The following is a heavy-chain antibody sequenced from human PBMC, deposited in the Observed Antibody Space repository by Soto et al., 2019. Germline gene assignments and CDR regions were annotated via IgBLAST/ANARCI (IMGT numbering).Heavy chain of an antibody. J-gene: IGHJ5*02. CDR3: ARLNVGQDIVVVRHPPRPHSWFDP. D-gene: IGHD2-2*01. CDR1: GGSVSSGSYY. CDR2: IYYSGST. V-gene: IGHV4-61*01. Sequence: SETLSLTCTVSGGSVSSGSYYWSWIRQPPGKGLEWIGYIYYSGSTNYNPSLKSRVTISVDTSKNQFSLKLSSVTAADTAVYYCARLNVGQDIVVVRHPPRPHSWFDPWGQGTLVTVSS.